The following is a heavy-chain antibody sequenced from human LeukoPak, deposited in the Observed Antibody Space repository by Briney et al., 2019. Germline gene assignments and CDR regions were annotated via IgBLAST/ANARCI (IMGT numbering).Heavy chain of an antibody. CDR2: VYYSGST. V-gene: IGHV4-61*01. CDR1: GGSISNANYY. J-gene: IGHJ5*02. D-gene: IGHD3-22*01. Sequence: SETLSLTCSVSGGSISNANYYWSWIRQHPGKGLEWIGYVYYSGSTNYNPSLKSRVTISVDTSKNQFSLRLSSVTAADTAVYYCARHRYYYDSSGYYYQPWGQGTLVTVSS. CDR3: ARHRYYYDSSGYYYQP.